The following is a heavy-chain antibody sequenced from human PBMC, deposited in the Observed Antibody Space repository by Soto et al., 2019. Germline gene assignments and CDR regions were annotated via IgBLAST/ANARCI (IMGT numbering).Heavy chain of an antibody. Sequence: ASVKVSCKASGYTFTSYAMHWVRQAPGQRLEWMGWINAGNGNTKYSQKFQGRVTITRDTSASTAYMELSSLRSEDTAVYYCARATYYYGSGSYYTSYYYYYGMDAWGQGTTVTV. V-gene: IGHV1-3*01. CDR1: GYTFTSYA. CDR2: INAGNGNT. CDR3: ARATYYYGSGSYYTSYYYYYGMDA. D-gene: IGHD3-10*01. J-gene: IGHJ6*02.